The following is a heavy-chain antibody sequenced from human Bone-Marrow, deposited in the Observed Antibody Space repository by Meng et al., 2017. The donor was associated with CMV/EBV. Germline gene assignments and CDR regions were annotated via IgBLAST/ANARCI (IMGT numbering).Heavy chain of an antibody. CDR2: ISYDGSNK. CDR3: ARGVVVPAVAFAFDI. Sequence: GESLKISCAASGFTFSSYAMHWVRQAPGKGLEWVAVISYDGSNKYYADSVKGRFAISRDTSKNTLYLQMNSLRAEDTAVYYCARGVVVPAVAFAFDIWGQGTMVTVSS. D-gene: IGHD2-2*01. J-gene: IGHJ3*02. CDR1: GFTFSSYA. V-gene: IGHV3-30*09.